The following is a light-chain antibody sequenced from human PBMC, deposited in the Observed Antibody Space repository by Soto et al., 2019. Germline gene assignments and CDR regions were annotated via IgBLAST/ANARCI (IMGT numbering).Light chain of an antibody. Sequence: IQMTQSPSSLSASVGDRVIITCRASQAIRNDLGWYQQKPGKAPKLLIYTASTLQSGVPSRFSGSGSGADFTLTIRSLQPEDSATYYCLHDYSYPRTFGQGTKVEIK. V-gene: IGKV1-6*01. J-gene: IGKJ1*01. CDR2: TAS. CDR3: LHDYSYPRT. CDR1: QAIRND.